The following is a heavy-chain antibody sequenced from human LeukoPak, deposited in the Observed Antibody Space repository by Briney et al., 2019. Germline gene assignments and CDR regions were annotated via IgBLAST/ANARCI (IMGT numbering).Heavy chain of an antibody. CDR2: INPNSGGT. V-gene: IGHV1-2*02. D-gene: IGHD3-10*01. CDR1: GYTFTGYY. CDR3: ARDRDYGSGIFYY. J-gene: IGHJ4*02. Sequence: GSSVKVSCKASGYTFTGYYMHWVRQAPGQGLEWMGWINPNSGGTNYAQKFQGRVTMTRDTSISTAYMELNRLRADDTAVYYCARDRDYGSGIFYYWGQGTLVTVSS.